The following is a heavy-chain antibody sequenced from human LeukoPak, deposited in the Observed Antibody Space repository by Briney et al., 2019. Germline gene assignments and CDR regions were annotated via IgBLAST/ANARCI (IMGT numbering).Heavy chain of an antibody. CDR1: GGTVSSSA. CDR2: IIPMFDIA. Sequence: SVKVSCKASGGTVSSSAISWVRQAPGQGLEWMGRIIPMFDIASYAQKFQGRVTITADKSTNTAYMELSSLSSEDTAVYYCARDHEDTAVVTYFDHWGQGTLVTVSS. D-gene: IGHD5-18*01. CDR3: ARDHEDTAVVTYFDH. V-gene: IGHV1-69*04. J-gene: IGHJ4*02.